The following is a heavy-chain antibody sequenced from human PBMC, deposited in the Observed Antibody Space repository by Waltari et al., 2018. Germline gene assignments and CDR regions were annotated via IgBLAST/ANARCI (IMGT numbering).Heavy chain of an antibody. D-gene: IGHD3-10*01. CDR2: IYAVGST. V-gene: IGHV3-53*01. Sequence: VQLVASGGGLVQPGGSLRLACAVSGFSANDNYMAGGRQAPGEPLEWVSLIYAVGSTYYAASVNGRFTILRDKSRNILSLHMGSVRVEDTALYYCAGGHGEFLNYWGHGTLVTVSS. CDR1: GFSANDNY. J-gene: IGHJ4*01. CDR3: AGGHGEFLNY.